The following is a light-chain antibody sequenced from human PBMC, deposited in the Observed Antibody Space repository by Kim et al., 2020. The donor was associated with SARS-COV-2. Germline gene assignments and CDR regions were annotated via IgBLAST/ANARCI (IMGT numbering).Light chain of an antibody. Sequence: DIQMTQSPSSVSASVGDRVTITCRASQSIRSWLAWYQQKPGKAPKLLIYAASSLQSGVPSRFSGSGSGTDFTLTISSLQPDDFATYYCQQDNSFSWTFGQGTKVDIK. CDR3: QQDNSFSWT. J-gene: IGKJ1*01. V-gene: IGKV1-12*01. CDR2: AAS. CDR1: QSIRSW.